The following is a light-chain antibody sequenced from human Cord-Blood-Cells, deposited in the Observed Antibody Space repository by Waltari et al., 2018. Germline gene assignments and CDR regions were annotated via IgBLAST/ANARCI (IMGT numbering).Light chain of an antibody. CDR3: SSYTSSSHAV. V-gene: IGLV2-14*01. J-gene: IGLJ7*01. CDR1: SSDVGGYNS. Sequence: QSALTQPASVSGSPGQSITISCTGTSSDVGGYNSVSWYKQHPGKAPKLMIYDVSNRPSGVSNRFSGSKSGNTASLTISGLQAEDEADYYCSSYTSSSHAVFGGGTQLTVL. CDR2: DVS.